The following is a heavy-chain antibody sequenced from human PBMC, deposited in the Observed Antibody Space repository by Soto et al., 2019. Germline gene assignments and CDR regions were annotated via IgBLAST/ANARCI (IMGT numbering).Heavy chain of an antibody. CDR3: ARGAGYDAFDI. J-gene: IGHJ3*02. D-gene: IGHD5-18*01. CDR1: GFTFSSYW. Sequence: GGSLRLSCAASGFTFSSYWMSWVHQAPGKGLEWVANIKQDGSEKYYVDSVKGRFTISRDNAKNSLYLQMNSLRAEDTAVYYCARGAGYDAFDIWGQGTMVTVSS. CDR2: IKQDGSEK. V-gene: IGHV3-7*01.